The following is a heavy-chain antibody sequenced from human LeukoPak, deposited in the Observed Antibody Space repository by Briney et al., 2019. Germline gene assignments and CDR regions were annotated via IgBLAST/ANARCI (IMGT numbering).Heavy chain of an antibody. J-gene: IGHJ3*02. CDR1: GGSISSSSYY. D-gene: IGHD2-15*01. CDR3: ARPHLTGYCSGGSCLDAFDI. CDR2: IYYSGST. V-gene: IGHV4-39*01. Sequence: SETLSLTCTVSGGSISSSSYYWGWIRQPPGKGLEWIGSIYYSGSTYYNPSLKSRVTISVDTSKNQFSLKLSSVTAADTAVYYCARPHLTGYCSGGSCLDAFDIWGQGTMVTVSS.